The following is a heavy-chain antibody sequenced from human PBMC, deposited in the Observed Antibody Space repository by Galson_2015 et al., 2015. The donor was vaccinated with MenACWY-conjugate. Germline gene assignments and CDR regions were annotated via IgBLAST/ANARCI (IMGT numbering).Heavy chain of an antibody. Sequence: SVKVSCKASGYTFTRYAMNWVRQAPGQGLEWMGWINTKTGNPTYAQGFTGRFVFSLDTSVSAAYLQISSLQAEDTAVYYCARTLAVTGSTINWFDPWGQGTLVTVPS. CDR1: GYTFTRYA. D-gene: IGHD6-19*01. J-gene: IGHJ5*02. V-gene: IGHV7-4-1*02. CDR3: ARTLAVTGSTINWFDP. CDR2: INTKTGNP.